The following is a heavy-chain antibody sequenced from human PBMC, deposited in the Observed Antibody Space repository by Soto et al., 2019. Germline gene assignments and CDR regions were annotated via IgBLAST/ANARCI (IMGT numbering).Heavy chain of an antibody. D-gene: IGHD6-19*01. CDR3: ARSIAVVARLAFDY. J-gene: IGHJ4*02. V-gene: IGHV1-46*01. CDR1: GSTFTTYY. Sequence: SVNVYCTGSGSTFTTYYIHWVRQAPGLGLEWMAVINPSDGSTRFAQKFQGRVTLTRDTSTSTVYMELSSLRSEDTAMYYCARSIAVVARLAFDYWGQGTLVNVSS. CDR2: INPSDGST.